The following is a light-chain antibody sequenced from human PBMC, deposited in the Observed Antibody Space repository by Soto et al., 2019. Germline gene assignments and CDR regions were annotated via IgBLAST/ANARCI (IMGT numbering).Light chain of an antibody. CDR1: QSVLYSSNNKNY. V-gene: IGKV4-1*01. J-gene: IGKJ1*01. CDR3: QHYYSTFGRT. Sequence: DIVMTQSPDSLAVSLGERATINCKSSQSVLYSSNNKNYLAWYQQKPGRPPKLLIYWASTRESGVPDRFSGSGAGTDFALTISSLQAEDVAVYYCQHYYSTFGRTFGHGTKVEIK. CDR2: WAS.